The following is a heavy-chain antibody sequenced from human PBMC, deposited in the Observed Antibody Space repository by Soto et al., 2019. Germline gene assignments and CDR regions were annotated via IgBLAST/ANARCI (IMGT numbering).Heavy chain of an antibody. D-gene: IGHD5-18*01. V-gene: IGHV1-69*13. J-gene: IGHJ6*02. CDR3: ARDSYGYVGTTYYYGMDV. Sequence: SVKVSCKASGGTFSSYAISWVRQAPEQGLEWMGGIIPIFGTANYAQKFQGRVTITADESTSTAYMELSSLRSEDTAVYYCARDSYGYVGTTYYYGMDVWGQGTTVTVSS. CDR2: IIPIFGTA. CDR1: GGTFSSYA.